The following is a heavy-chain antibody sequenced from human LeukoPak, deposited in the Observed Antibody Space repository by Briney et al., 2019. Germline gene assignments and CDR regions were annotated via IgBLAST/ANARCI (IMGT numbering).Heavy chain of an antibody. CDR3: TTGVVVAASDAFDI. CDR2: ISYDGSNK. J-gene: IGHJ3*02. CDR1: GFTFSSYA. D-gene: IGHD2-15*01. V-gene: IGHV3-30-3*01. Sequence: SLRLSCAASGFTFSSYAMHWVRQAPGKGLEWVAVISYDGSNKYYADSVKGRFTISRDNSKNTLYLQMNSLKTEDTAVYYCTTGVVVAASDAFDIWGQGTMVTVSS.